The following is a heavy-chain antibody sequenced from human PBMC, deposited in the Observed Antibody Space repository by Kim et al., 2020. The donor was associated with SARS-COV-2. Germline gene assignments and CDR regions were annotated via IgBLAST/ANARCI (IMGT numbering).Heavy chain of an antibody. D-gene: IGHD3-10*01. J-gene: IGHJ6*02. CDR1: GFTFSSYS. Sequence: GGSLRLSCAASGFTFSSYSMNWVRQAPGKGLEWVSSISSSSSYIYYADSVKGRFTISRDNAKNSLYLQMNSLRAEDTAVYYCARLWEPRFGPDYYGMDVWGQGTTVTVSS. V-gene: IGHV3-21*04. CDR2: ISSSSSYI. CDR3: ARLWEPRFGPDYYGMDV.